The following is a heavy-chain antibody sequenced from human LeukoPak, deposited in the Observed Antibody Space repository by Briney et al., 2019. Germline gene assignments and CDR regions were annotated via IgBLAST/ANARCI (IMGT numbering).Heavy chain of an antibody. Sequence: GGSLRLSCAASGFTFSSYAMSWVRQAPGKGLEWVSAISDSGGSTYYADSVKGRFTISRDNSKNTLYVQMNSLRAEDTAVYYCAKALWFGELFIDYWGQGTLVTVSS. CDR3: AKALWFGELFIDY. CDR2: ISDSGGST. J-gene: IGHJ4*02. D-gene: IGHD3-10*01. V-gene: IGHV3-23*01. CDR1: GFTFSSYA.